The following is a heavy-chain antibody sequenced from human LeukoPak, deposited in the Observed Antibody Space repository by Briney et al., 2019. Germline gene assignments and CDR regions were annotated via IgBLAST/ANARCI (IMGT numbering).Heavy chain of an antibody. CDR2: IYYSGST. Sequence: SETLSLTCTVSGGSISSYYWSWIRQPPGKGLEWLGYIYYSGSTNYNPSLKSRVTISVDTSKNQFSLKLSSVTAADTAVYYCARRYCGGDCYQSHFYFDYWGQGTLVTVSS. CDR1: GGSISSYY. J-gene: IGHJ4*02. V-gene: IGHV4-59*08. D-gene: IGHD2-21*02. CDR3: ARRYCGGDCYQSHFYFDY.